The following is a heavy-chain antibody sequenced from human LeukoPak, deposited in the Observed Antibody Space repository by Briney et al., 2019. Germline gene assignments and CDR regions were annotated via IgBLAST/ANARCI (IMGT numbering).Heavy chain of an antibody. D-gene: IGHD3-22*01. CDR2: ISYDGSNK. Sequence: PGGSLRLSCAASGFTFSSYWMHWVRQAPGKGLEWVAVISYDGSNKYYADSVKGRFTISRDNSKNTLYLQMNSLRAEDTAVYYCAKGIVVITPFFDYWGQGTLVTVSS. CDR3: AKGIVVITPFFDY. J-gene: IGHJ4*02. CDR1: GFTFSSYW. V-gene: IGHV3-30*18.